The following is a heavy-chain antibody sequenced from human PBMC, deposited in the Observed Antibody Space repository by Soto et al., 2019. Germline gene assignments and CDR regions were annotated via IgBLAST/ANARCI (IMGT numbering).Heavy chain of an antibody. Sequence: QVQLQESGPGLVRPSGTLSLTCAVSGDSINSTYCWTWVRQPPGKGLEWLPEIYYSGGTSYNPSLKRRVTISMDKSKNQFSLNLTSVTAADTAMYYCARYTGWGLGYWGQGTLVTVSS. V-gene: IGHV4-4*02. CDR1: GDSINSTYC. CDR3: ARYTGWGLGY. J-gene: IGHJ4*02. D-gene: IGHD6-19*01. CDR2: IYYSGGT.